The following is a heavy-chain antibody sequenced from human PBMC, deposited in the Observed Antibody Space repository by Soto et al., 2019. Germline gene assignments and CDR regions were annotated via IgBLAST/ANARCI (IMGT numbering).Heavy chain of an antibody. V-gene: IGHV3-30*03. J-gene: IGHJ4*02. Sequence: QVQLVESGGGVVQPGGSLRLSCAASGFTFSNSGMHWVRQAPGKGLGWVADITKNGWNKDYADSLKGRLAISRDNSKSTLALQMNSVRVEDTAMYYCGRCNGDDCHYTFDYWGQGTLVTVSS. CDR2: ITKNGWNK. CDR3: GRCNGDDCHYTFDY. CDR1: GFTFSNSG. D-gene: IGHD2-8*01.